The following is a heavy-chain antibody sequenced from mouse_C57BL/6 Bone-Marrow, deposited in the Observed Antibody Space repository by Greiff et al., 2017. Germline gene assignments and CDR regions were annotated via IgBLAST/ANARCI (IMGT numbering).Heavy chain of an antibody. V-gene: IGHV1-80*01. Sequence: QVQLQQSGAELVKPGASVKISCKASGYAFSSYWMNWVKQRPGKGLEWIGQIYPGDGDTNYNGKFKGKATLTADKSSSTAYMQLSSLTSEDSAVYFCARKIITTAPYAMDYWGQGTSVTVSS. CDR2: IYPGDGDT. D-gene: IGHD1-1*01. CDR1: GYAFSSYW. J-gene: IGHJ4*01. CDR3: ARKIITTAPYAMDY.